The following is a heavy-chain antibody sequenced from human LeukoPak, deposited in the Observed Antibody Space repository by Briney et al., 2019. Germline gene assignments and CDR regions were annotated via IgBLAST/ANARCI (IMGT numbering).Heavy chain of an antibody. Sequence: SETLSLTCTVSGGSISSYYWSWIRQPPGKGLEWIGYIYYSGSTNYNPSLKSRVTISVDTSKNQFSLKLNSVTAADTAVYYCASGDYYGSGSYYRFDYWGQGTLVTVSS. CDR2: IYYSGST. D-gene: IGHD3-10*01. V-gene: IGHV4-59*01. J-gene: IGHJ4*02. CDR1: GGSISSYY. CDR3: ASGDYYGSGSYYRFDY.